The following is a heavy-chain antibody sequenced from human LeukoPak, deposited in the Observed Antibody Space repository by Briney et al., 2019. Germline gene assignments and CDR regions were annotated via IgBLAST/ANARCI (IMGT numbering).Heavy chain of an antibody. CDR1: GGSISSYY. D-gene: IGHD3-22*01. Sequence: SETLSLTCTVSGGSISSYYWSWIRQPPGKGLEWIGYIYYSGSTNYNPSLKSRVTMSVDTSKNQFSLKLSSVTAADTAVYYCARGRSYYDSSGPFVWGQGTLVTVSS. V-gene: IGHV4-59*12. CDR3: ARGRSYYDSSGPFV. J-gene: IGHJ4*02. CDR2: IYYSGST.